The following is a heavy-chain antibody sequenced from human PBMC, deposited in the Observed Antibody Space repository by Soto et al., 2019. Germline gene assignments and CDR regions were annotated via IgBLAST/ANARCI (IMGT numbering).Heavy chain of an antibody. CDR1: GFTFSSYS. J-gene: IGHJ4*02. D-gene: IGHD3-22*01. V-gene: IGHV3-48*04. CDR2: ISSSSSTI. CDR3: ARRYYDASLSKLIPDFDY. Sequence: EVQLVESGGGLVQPGGSLRLSCAASGFTFSSYSMNWVRQAPGKGLEWVSYISSSSSTIYYADSVKGRFTISRDNAKNPLELQMNRLRAEDTAVYYCARRYYDASLSKLIPDFDYWGQGTLVTVSS.